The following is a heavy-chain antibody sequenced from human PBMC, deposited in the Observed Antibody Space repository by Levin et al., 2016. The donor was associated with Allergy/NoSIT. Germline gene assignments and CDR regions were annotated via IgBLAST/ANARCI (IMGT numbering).Heavy chain of an antibody. D-gene: IGHD2-2*01. CDR2: MNPNSGNT. CDR1: GYTFTSYD. V-gene: IGHV1-8*01. CDR3: ARGLGYCSSTSCYDGMDV. J-gene: IGHJ6*02. Sequence: ASVKVSCKASGYTFTSYDINWVRQATGQGLEWMGWMNPNSGNTGYAQKFQGRVTMTRNTSISTAYMELSSLRSEDTAVYYCARGLGYCSSTSCYDGMDVWGQGTTVTVSS.